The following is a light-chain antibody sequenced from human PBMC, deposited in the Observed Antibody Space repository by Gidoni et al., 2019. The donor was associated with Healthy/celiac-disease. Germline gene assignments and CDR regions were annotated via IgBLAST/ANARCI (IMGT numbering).Light chain of an antibody. J-gene: IGKJ1*01. CDR3: QQSYSMPRT. Sequence: DIQMTQSPSSLSASVGDRVTITCRASQTISTYLNWYQQRPGEAPKLLVYAASSLQRGVPSRFSATESGTDFTLTINGLQPEDFATYYCQQSYSMPRTFXXXTKVEV. CDR1: QTISTY. V-gene: IGKV1-39*01. CDR2: AAS.